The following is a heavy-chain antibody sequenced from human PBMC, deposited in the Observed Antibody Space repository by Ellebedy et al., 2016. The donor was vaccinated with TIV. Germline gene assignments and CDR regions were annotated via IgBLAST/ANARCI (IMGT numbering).Heavy chain of an antibody. Sequence: GESLKISCAASGTTLSGSAVYWVRQSSGKGLEWVGRIRSKANTYATAYAVSMIDRFTISRDDSKNTAFLQMNSLKIEYTAVYYFTPELYSTLYWGQGSLVTVSS. V-gene: IGHV3-73*01. CDR3: TPELYSTLY. D-gene: IGHD4-11*01. J-gene: IGHJ4*02. CDR2: IRSKANTYAT. CDR1: GTTLSGSA.